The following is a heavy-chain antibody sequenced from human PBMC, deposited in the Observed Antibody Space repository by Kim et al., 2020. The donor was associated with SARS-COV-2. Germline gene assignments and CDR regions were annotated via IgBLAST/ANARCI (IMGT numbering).Heavy chain of an antibody. CDR3: ATGITIFGVVRGPFDY. Sequence: SHKSRVTIEVDPSKNQFSLKLSSVTAADTAVYYCATGITIFGVVRGPFDYWGQGTLVTVSS. J-gene: IGHJ4*02. D-gene: IGHD3-3*01. V-gene: IGHV4-30-4*02.